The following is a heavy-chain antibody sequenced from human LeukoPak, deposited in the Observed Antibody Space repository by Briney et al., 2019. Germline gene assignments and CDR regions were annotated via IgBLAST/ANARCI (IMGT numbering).Heavy chain of an antibody. V-gene: IGHV3-66*01. CDR3: ARGKRNYYDSSGYLHY. CDR1: GFTVSSNY. D-gene: IGHD3-22*01. J-gene: IGHJ4*02. Sequence: PGGSLRLSCAASGFTVSSNYMSWVRQAPGKGLEWVSVIYSGGSTYYADSVKGRFTISRDNSKNTLYLQMNSLRAEDTAVYYCARGKRNYYDSSGYLHYWGQGTLVTVSS. CDR2: IYSGGST.